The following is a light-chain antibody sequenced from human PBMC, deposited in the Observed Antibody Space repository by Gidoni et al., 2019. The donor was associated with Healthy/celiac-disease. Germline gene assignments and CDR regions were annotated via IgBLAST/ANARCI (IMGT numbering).Light chain of an antibody. J-gene: IGLJ2*01. V-gene: IGLV2-8*01. CDR2: EVS. CDR3: SSYAGSNNLV. Sequence: QSALTQPPSASGSPAPSVPTPCTGTSSHVGGYNYVSCYQQHPGKAPTLMIYEVSKRPSVVPDRFSGSKSGNTASLTVSGLQAEDEADYYCSSYAGSNNLVFGGGTKLTVL. CDR1: SSHVGGYNY.